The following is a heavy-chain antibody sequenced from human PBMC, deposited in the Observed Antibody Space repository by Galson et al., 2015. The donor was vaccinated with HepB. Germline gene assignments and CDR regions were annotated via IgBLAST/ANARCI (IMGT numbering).Heavy chain of an antibody. CDR3: AGGLVGATRRYYYGMDV. CDR1: GFTFSSYS. J-gene: IGHJ6*02. Sequence: SLRLSCAASGFTFSSYSMNWVRQAPGKGLEWVSSISSSSSYIYYADSVKGRFTISRDNAKNSLYLQMNSLRAEDTAVYYCAGGLVGATRRYYYGMDVWGQGTTVTVSS. V-gene: IGHV3-21*01. CDR2: ISSSSSYI. D-gene: IGHD1-26*01.